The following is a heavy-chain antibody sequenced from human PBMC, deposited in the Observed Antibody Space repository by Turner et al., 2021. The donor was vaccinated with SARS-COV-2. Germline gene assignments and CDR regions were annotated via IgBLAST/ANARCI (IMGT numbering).Heavy chain of an antibody. V-gene: IGHV3-9*01. CDR3: TKDISPGGADY. Sequence: EVQLVASGGGLVQPGRSLRLSCTASGFTLNDHALHWVRPGPWKSLEWVSCIYWNGDMDYADSVKGPFTTSRDNAKNSLYLQMYTLRPEDTAFYYCTKDISPGGADYWGQGTLVTVSS. J-gene: IGHJ4*02. CDR1: GFTLNDHA. D-gene: IGHD3-10*01. CDR2: IYWNGDM.